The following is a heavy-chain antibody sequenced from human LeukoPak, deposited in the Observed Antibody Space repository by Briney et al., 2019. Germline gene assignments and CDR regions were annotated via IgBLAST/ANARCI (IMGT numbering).Heavy chain of an antibody. CDR2: IYYSGST. V-gene: IGHV4-39*01. D-gene: IGHD4-17*01. CDR1: GGSISSSSYY. J-gene: IGHJ4*02. CDR3: ARHDDYGENIGSFDY. Sequence: PSETLSLTCTVSGGSISSSSYYWGWIRQPPGKGLEWIGSIYYSGSTYYNPSLKSRVTISVDTSKNQFSLKLSSVTAADTAVYYCARHDDYGENIGSFDYWGQGTLVTVSS.